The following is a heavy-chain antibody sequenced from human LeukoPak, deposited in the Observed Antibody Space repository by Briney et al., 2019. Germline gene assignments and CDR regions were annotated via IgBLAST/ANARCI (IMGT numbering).Heavy chain of an antibody. J-gene: IGHJ4*02. V-gene: IGHV4-39*07. CDR3: ARVGGYPPYFDY. CDR1: GGSISSSSYY. CDR2: IYYSGST. Sequence: PSETLSLTCTVSGGSISSSSYYWGWIRQPPGKGLEWIGSIYYSGSTYYNPSLKSRVTISVDTSKNQFSLKLSSVTAADTAVYYCARVGGYPPYFDYWGQGTLVTVSS. D-gene: IGHD3-10*01.